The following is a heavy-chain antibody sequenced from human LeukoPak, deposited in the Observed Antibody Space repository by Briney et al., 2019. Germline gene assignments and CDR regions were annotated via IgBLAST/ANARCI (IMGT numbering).Heavy chain of an antibody. Sequence: GGSLRLSCAASGFTFSSYSMNWVRQAPGKGLEWVSSISSSSSYIYYADSVKGRFTISRDNAKNSLYLQMNSLRAEDTAVYYCARGRLTDAFDIWGQGTMVTVSP. V-gene: IGHV3-21*01. CDR2: ISSSSSYI. CDR3: ARGRLTDAFDI. CDR1: GFTFSSYS. J-gene: IGHJ3*02.